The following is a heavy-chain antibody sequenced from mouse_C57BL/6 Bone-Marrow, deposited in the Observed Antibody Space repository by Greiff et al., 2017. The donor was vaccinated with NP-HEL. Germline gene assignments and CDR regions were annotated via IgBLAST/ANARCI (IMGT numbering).Heavy chain of an antibody. Sequence: QVQLQQSGPGLVQPSQSLSITCTVSGFSLTSYGVHWVRQSPGKGLEWLGVIWRGGSTDYNAAFMSRLSITKDNSKSQVFFKMNSLQANDTAIYYCAKWDGYYGWYFDVWGTGTTVTVSS. CDR1: GFSLTSYG. CDR3: AKWDGYYGWYFDV. V-gene: IGHV2-5*01. CDR2: IWRGGST. D-gene: IGHD2-3*01. J-gene: IGHJ1*03.